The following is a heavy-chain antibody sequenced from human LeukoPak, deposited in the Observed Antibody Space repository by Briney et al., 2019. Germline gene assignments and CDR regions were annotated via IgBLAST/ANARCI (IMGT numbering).Heavy chain of an antibody. Sequence: SETLSLTCTVSGYSITSAYCWGWIRQPPGKGLEWIGSFFLKGSTYYNPSLKSRVTISVDTSKNQFSLTLSSVTAADTAVYYCARVARCTSCFDVDYWGQGTLVTVSS. J-gene: IGHJ4*02. CDR3: ARVARCTSCFDVDY. V-gene: IGHV4-38-2*02. CDR2: FFLKGST. D-gene: IGHD2-2*01. CDR1: GYSITSAYC.